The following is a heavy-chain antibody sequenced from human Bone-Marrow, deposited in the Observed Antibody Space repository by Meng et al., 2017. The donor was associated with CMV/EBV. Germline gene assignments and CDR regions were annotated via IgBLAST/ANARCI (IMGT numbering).Heavy chain of an antibody. CDR3: ARDLAGLGYSYGYTQILRGLYYYGMDV. CDR1: GFTFSSYA. CDR2: ISSSSSYI. D-gene: IGHD5-18*01. V-gene: IGHV3-21*01. Sequence: GGSLRLSCAASGFTFSSYAMSWVRQAPGKGLEWVSSISSSSSYIYYADSVKGRFTISRDNAKNSLYLQMNSLRAEDTAVYYCARDLAGLGYSYGYTQILRGLYYYGMDVWGQGTTVTVSS. J-gene: IGHJ6*02.